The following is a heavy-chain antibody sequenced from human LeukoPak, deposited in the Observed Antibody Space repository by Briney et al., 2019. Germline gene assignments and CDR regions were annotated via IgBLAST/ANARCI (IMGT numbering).Heavy chain of an antibody. CDR3: ARGSASYDSSGCYSELYFDY. CDR2: INPSGGST. Sequence: ASVKVSCKASGYTFTSYYMHWVRQAPGQGLEWMGIINPSGGSTSYAQKFQGRVTMTRDTSTSTVYMELSSLRSEDTAVYYCARGSASYDSSGCYSELYFDYWGQGTLVTVSS. J-gene: IGHJ4*02. V-gene: IGHV1-46*01. CDR1: GYTFTSYY. D-gene: IGHD3-22*01.